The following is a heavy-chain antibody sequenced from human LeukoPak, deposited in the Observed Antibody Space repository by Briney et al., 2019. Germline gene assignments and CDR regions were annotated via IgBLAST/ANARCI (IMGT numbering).Heavy chain of an antibody. CDR3: ARDYVATGSYSSGERVY. D-gene: IGHD1-26*01. Sequence: GASVKVSCTASGYAFTSYGITWVRQAPGQGLEWMGWISANSGNTDYTQNLQGRVTMTTDTSTSTAYMELRSLRSDDTAVHYCARDYVATGSYSSGERVYWGQGTLVTVSS. V-gene: IGHV1-18*01. CDR1: GYAFTSYG. J-gene: IGHJ4*02. CDR2: ISANSGNT.